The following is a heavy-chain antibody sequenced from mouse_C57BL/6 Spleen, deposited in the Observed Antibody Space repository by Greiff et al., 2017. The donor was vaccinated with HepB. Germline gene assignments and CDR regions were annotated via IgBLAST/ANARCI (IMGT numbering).Heavy chain of an antibody. CDR3: TRPLYYWYFDV. V-gene: IGHV1-15*01. Sequence: LQESGAELVRPGASVTLSCKASGYTFTDYEMHWVKQTPVHGLEWIGAIDPETGGTAYNQKFKGKAILTADKSSSTAYMELRSLTSEDSAVYYCTRPLYYWYFDVWGTGTTVTVSS. CDR1: GYTFTDYE. D-gene: IGHD1-1*01. J-gene: IGHJ1*03. CDR2: IDPETGGT.